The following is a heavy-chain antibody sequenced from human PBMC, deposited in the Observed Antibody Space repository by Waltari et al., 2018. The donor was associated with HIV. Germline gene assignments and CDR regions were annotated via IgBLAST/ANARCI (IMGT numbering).Heavy chain of an antibody. V-gene: IGHV4-39*01. D-gene: IGHD2-2*01. Sequence: QLQLQESGPALAKPSETLSLPRLAYGGSASTSSYSWGLIRQPPAKRLEWIGSIYYSGSTYYNPSLKSRGTMSIDTSRNQFSLKLTAVTAVDTAVFHCARLPVIPTATNYYYYGMDVWGQGTTVTVSS. CDR2: IYYSGST. CDR1: GGSASTSSYS. CDR3: ARLPVIPTATNYYYYGMDV. J-gene: IGHJ6*02.